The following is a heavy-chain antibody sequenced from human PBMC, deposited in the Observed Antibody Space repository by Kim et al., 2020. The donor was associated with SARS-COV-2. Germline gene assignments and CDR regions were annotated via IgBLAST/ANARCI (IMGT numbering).Heavy chain of an antibody. D-gene: IGHD2-2*01. CDR3: DASGY. CDR2: ISETGFRT. J-gene: IGHJ4*02. V-gene: IGHV3-23*01. Sequence: ISETGFRTHDADSGKGRFIIARDNSRNTLFLQMNSLRAEDTAVYYCDASGYWGQGSLVTVSS.